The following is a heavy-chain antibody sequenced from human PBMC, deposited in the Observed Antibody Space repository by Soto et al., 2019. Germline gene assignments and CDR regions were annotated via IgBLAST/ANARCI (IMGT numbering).Heavy chain of an antibody. CDR3: AREDTGYGGYERFAY. J-gene: IGHJ4*02. Sequence: QVQLVESGGGVVQPGRSLRLSCAASGFTFSSYAMHWVRQAPGKGLEWVAVISYDGSNKYYADSVKGRFTISGDNSKNARDLQMNSLSAEDTAVYYCAREDTGYGGYERFAYWGQGTLVTVSS. D-gene: IGHD5-12*01. V-gene: IGHV3-30-3*01. CDR1: GFTFSSYA. CDR2: ISYDGSNK.